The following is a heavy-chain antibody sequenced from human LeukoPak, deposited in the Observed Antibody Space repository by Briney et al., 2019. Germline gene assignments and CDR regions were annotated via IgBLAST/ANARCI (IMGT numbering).Heavy chain of an antibody. D-gene: IGHD6-13*01. CDR2: ISWNSGSI. CDR1: GFTFDDYA. CDR3: ARGRLEDSSSWYYAFDI. Sequence: GGSLRLSCAASGFTFDDYAMHWVRQAPGKGLEWVSGISWNSGSIGYADSVKGRFTISRDNAKNSLYLQMNSLRAEDTAVYYCARGRLEDSSSWYYAFDIWGQGTMVTVSS. J-gene: IGHJ3*02. V-gene: IGHV3-9*01.